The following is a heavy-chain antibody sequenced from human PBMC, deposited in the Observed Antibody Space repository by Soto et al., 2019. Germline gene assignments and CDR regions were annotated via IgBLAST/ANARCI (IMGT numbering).Heavy chain of an antibody. V-gene: IGHV1-8*01. J-gene: IGHJ2*01. CDR2: MNPNSGNT. D-gene: IGHD6-13*01. Sequence: QVQLVQSGAEVKKPGASVKVSCKASGYTFTSYDINWVRQATGQGLEWMGWMNPNSGNTGYAQKFQVRITMTRNTSISTAYMELSSLGSDDTAVYYCARRGIAAAGYYYYYYFYLWGRGTLVTVSS. CDR1: GYTFTSYD. CDR3: ARRGIAAAGYYYYYYFYL.